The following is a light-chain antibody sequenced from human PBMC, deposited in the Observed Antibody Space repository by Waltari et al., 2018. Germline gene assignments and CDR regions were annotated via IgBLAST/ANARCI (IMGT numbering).Light chain of an antibody. CDR1: QSVCSS. CDR3: QQRSNWPPIT. CDR2: DAS. J-gene: IGKJ5*01. Sequence: EIVLTQSPVTLSLAPGERATLSCWARQSVCSSLAWYQQKPGQAPRLLMYDASNRATGVPARFNGSGSGTDFTLTIISLQSEDSAVYYCQQRSNWPPITFGQGTRLEIK. V-gene: IGKV3-11*01.